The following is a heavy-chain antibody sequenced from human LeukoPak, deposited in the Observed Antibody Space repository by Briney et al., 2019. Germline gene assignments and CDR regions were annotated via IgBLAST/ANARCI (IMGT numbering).Heavy chain of an antibody. J-gene: IGHJ3*02. CDR3: AKEETTQHAFVI. D-gene: IGHD1-1*01. CDR1: GFTFSNYG. CDR2: IRYDGSTK. V-gene: IGHV3-30*02. Sequence: GGSLRLSCAASGFTFSNYGMHWVRQAPGKGLEWVAFIRYDGSTKYYADSVKGRFTISRDNSKDTLYLQMNSLRAEDTAVYYCAKEETTQHAFVIWGQGTMVTVSS.